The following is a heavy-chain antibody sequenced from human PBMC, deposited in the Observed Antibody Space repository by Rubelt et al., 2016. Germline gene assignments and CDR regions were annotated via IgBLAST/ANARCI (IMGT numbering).Heavy chain of an antibody. CDR2: IYWNDDK. V-gene: IGHV2-5*01. CDR3: AHSRAARFLDY. J-gene: IGHJ4*02. Sequence: QITLKESGPTLVKPTQTLTLTCTFSGFSLSSSAVGVVWIRQPPGKALEWLALIYWNDDKRYSPSLMSRLPITKDTSKNQVVLTMTNMDPVDTATYYCAHSRAARFLDYWGQGTLVTVSS. CDR1: GFSLSSSAVG. D-gene: IGHD6-6*01.